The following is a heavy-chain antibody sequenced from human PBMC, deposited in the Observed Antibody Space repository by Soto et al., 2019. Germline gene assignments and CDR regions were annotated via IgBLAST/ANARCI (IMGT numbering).Heavy chain of an antibody. CDR3: ASLGNLGYCSGGSCRIDY. Sequence: SVKVSCKASGGTFSGYAISWVRQAPGQGLEWMGGIIPIFGTANYAQKFQGRVTITADKSTSTAYMELSSLRSEDTAVYYCASLGNLGYCSGGSCRIDYWGQGTLVTVSS. CDR1: GGTFSGYA. J-gene: IGHJ4*02. V-gene: IGHV1-69*06. CDR2: IIPIFGTA. D-gene: IGHD2-15*01.